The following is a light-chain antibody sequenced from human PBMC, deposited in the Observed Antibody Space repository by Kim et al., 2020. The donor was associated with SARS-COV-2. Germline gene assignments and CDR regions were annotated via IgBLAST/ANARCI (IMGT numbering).Light chain of an antibody. CDR2: EDN. J-gene: IGLJ2*01. CDR1: SGSIASNN. Sequence: KTGTISRTGSSGSIASNNVQWYQQRPGSAPTTVIYEDNQRPSGVPDRFSGSIDSSSNSASLTISGLKTEDEADYYCQSYDSSNHVVFGGGTQLTVL. V-gene: IGLV6-57*02. CDR3: QSYDSSNHVV.